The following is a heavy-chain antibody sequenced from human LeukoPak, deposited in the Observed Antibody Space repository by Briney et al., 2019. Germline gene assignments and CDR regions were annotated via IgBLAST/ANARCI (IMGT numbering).Heavy chain of an antibody. D-gene: IGHD5-18*01. Sequence: GGSLRLSCAASGFTVNSNYMSWVRQAPGKGLEWVSVIYSGGSTYYADSVKGRFTISRDNSKNTLYLQMNSLRAEDTAVYYCARAGGYSYGFDYWGQGTLVTVSS. CDR3: ARAGGYSYGFDY. J-gene: IGHJ4*02. CDR2: IYSGGST. V-gene: IGHV3-53*01. CDR1: GFTVNSNY.